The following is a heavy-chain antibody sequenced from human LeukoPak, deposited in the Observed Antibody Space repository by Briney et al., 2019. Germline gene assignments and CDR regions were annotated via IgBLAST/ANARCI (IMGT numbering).Heavy chain of an antibody. J-gene: IGHJ4*02. Sequence: ASVKVSCKASGYTFINYGISWVRQAPGQGLEWMGWISAYSGNTNYAQKLQGRVTMTRNTSISTAYMELSSLRSEDTAVYYCARGTHPYFFDFWSGYLPFDYWGQGTLVTVSS. D-gene: IGHD3-3*01. V-gene: IGHV1-18*01. CDR1: GYTFINYG. CDR2: ISAYSGNT. CDR3: ARGTHPYFFDFWSGYLPFDY.